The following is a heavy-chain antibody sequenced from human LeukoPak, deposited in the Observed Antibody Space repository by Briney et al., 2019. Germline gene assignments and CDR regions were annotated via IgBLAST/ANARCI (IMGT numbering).Heavy chain of an antibody. D-gene: IGHD1-7*01. J-gene: IGHJ4*02. CDR2: INPSGGTT. Sequence: ASVKVSCKASGYTFTSYAISWVRQAPGQGLEWMGIINPSGGTTNYAQMFQGRVTMTRDTSTSTVYMELSSLRSEDTAVYYCARDAKLRTGEYYFDYWGQGTLVTVSS. CDR3: ARDAKLRTGEYYFDY. V-gene: IGHV1-46*01. CDR1: GYTFTSYA.